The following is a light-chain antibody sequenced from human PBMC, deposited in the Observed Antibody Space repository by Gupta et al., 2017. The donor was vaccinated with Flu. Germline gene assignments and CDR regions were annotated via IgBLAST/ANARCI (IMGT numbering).Light chain of an antibody. Sequence: EIQVTKSPSTLSASVGDRVTITCRASTSISSWLAWYQQKPGKAPKLLIYKASSLESGVPSRFSGSGSGTEFTLTISSLQPDDFATYYCQQYNSYPYSFGQGTKLEIK. CDR1: TSISSW. V-gene: IGKV1-5*03. CDR2: KAS. CDR3: QQYNSYPYS. J-gene: IGKJ2*03.